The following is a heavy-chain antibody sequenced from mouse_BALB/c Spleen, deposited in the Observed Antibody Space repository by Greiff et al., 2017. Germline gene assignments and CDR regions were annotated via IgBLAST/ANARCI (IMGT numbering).Heavy chain of an antibody. D-gene: IGHD1-1*01. J-gene: IGHJ1*01. V-gene: IGHV1-80*01. CDR3: ARAPTVVDWYFDV. CDR2: IYPGDGDT. Sequence: QVHVKQSGAELVRPGSSVKISCKASGYAFSSYWMNWVKQRPGQGLEWIGQIYPGDGDTNYNGKFKGKATLTADKSSSTAYMQLSSLTSEDSAVYVCARAPTVVDWYFDVWGAGTTVTVSS. CDR1: GYAFSSYW.